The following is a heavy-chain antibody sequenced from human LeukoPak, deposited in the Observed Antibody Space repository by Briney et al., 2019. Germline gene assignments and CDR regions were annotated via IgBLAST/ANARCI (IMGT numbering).Heavy chain of an antibody. V-gene: IGHV3-7*01. D-gene: IGHD3-10*01. CDR1: GFTFSSYW. J-gene: IGHJ4*02. Sequence: GGSLRLSCAASGFTFSSYWMSWVRQAPGKGLEWVANIKQDGSEKYYVDSVKGRFTISRDNAKNSLYLQMNSLRAEDTAVYYCARGVSGSGSPDDYWGQGTLVTVSS. CDR3: ARGVSGSGSPDDY. CDR2: IKQDGSEK.